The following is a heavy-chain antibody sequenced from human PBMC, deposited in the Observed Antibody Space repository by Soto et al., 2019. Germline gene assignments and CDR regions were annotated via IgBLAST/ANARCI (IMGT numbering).Heavy chain of an antibody. CDR1: GKSFDNFA. J-gene: IGHJ4*02. D-gene: IGHD3-16*02. CDR2: INVGDDKT. CDR3: ARAKYDYIWGSYHPFDQ. Sequence: QVQLVQSGAEVKKPGASVRLSCKVSGKSFDNFAVHWVRQTPGQRPEWMGRINVGDDKTKYSEKFQGRVIVSYDTSATTAYMELRALSSEDTAGYYGARAKYDYIWGSYHPFDQWAQGAQVTVAS. V-gene: IGHV1-3*01.